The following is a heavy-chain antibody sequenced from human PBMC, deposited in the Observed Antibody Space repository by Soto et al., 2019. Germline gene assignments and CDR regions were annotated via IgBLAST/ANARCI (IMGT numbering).Heavy chain of an antibody. D-gene: IGHD6-19*01. V-gene: IGHV3-23*01. Sequence: EVQLLESGGGLVQPGGSLRLSCAASGFTFSSYAMSWVRQAPGKGLEWVSGISGSGGGTYYADSVNGRFTISRDNSKNSVYLQMNRRRAEDTAGYYGAKAQPVRYSGGWSPSWGQAPLPTVSS. CDR2: ISGSGGGT. CDR1: GFTFSSYA. J-gene: IGHJ4*02. CDR3: AKAQPVRYSGGWSPS.